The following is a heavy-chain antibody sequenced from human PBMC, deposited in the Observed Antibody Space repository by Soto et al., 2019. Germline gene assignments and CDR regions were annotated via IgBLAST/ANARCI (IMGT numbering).Heavy chain of an antibody. CDR3: ANRHMVGANKYNWFDP. CDR1: GFSLTSSGVG. CDR2: IYCDDDK. Sequence: QSGPTLANPTPTLTLTCTFSGFSLTSSGVGVGWVSQHPAKALEWLALIYCDDDKRYSPSLKSRLTITKDTSKNQLVLTMTNMDPVDTATYYCANRHMVGANKYNWFDPWGQGTLVTVSS. D-gene: IGHD1-26*01. J-gene: IGHJ5*02. V-gene: IGHV2-5*02.